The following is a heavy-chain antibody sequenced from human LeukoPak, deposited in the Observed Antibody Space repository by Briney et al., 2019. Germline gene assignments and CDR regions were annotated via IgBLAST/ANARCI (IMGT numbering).Heavy chain of an antibody. CDR3: AREITMVRGVFDY. J-gene: IGHJ4*02. V-gene: IGHV4-59*01. CDR1: GGSISSYY. D-gene: IGHD3-10*01. CDR2: IYYSGST. Sequence: SETLSLTCTVSGGSISSYYWSWIRQPPGKGLEWIGYIYYSGSTNYSPSLKSRVTISVDTSKNQFSLKLSSVTAADTAVYYCAREITMVRGVFDYWGQGTLVTVSS.